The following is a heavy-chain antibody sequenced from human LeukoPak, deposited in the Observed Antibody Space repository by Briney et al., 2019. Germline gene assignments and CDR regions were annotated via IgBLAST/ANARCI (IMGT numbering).Heavy chain of an antibody. Sequence: PGGSLRLSCAASGFTFSGSAMHWVRQASGKGLEWVGRIRSKANSYATAYAASVKGRFTISRDDSKNTAYLQMNSLRAEDTAVYYCARDCRDDWCYFDYWGQGTLVTVSS. CDR1: GFTFSGSA. J-gene: IGHJ4*02. V-gene: IGHV3-73*01. CDR3: ARDCRDDWCYFDY. CDR2: IRSKANSYAT. D-gene: IGHD2-15*01.